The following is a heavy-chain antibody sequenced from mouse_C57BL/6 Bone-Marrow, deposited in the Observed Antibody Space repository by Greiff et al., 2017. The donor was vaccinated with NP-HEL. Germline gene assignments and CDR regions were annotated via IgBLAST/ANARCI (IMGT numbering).Heavy chain of an antibody. CDR3: ARRGLVTMDY. J-gene: IGHJ4*01. D-gene: IGHD3-3*01. CDR2: IHPNSGST. V-gene: IGHV1-64*01. CDR1: GYTFTSYW. Sequence: QVQLQQPGAELVKPGASVKLSCKASGYTFTSYWMHWVKQRPGQGLEWIGIIHPNSGSTNYNEKFKSKATLTVDKSSSTAYMQLSSLTSEDSAVYYCARRGLVTMDYWGQGTSVTVSS.